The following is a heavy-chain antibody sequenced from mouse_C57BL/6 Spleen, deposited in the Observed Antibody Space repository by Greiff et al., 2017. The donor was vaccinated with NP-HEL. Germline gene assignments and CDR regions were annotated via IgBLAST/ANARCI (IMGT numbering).Heavy chain of an antibody. J-gene: IGHJ3*01. Sequence: VQLQQSGAELVRPGASVKLSCTASGFNITDYYMHWVKQRPEQGLEWIGRIDPEDGDTEYAPKFQGKATMTADTSSNTAYLQLSSLTSEDTAVYYCTTRAITTVVAEGAYWGQGTLVTVSA. CDR1: GFNITDYY. D-gene: IGHD1-1*01. CDR3: TTRAITTVVAEGAY. V-gene: IGHV14-1*01. CDR2: IDPEDGDT.